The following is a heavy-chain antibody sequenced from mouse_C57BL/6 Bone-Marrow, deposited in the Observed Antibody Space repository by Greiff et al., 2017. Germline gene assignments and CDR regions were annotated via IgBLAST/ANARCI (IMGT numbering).Heavy chain of an antibody. CDR2: IWSDGST. Sequence: VKLVESGPGLVAPSQSLSITCTVSGSSLTSYGVHWVRQPPGKGLEWLVVIWSDGSTTYNSALKSRLSISKDNSKSQVFLKMNSLQTDDTAMYYCARHFITTAVVGMDYWGQGTSVTVSS. CDR1: GSSLTSYG. J-gene: IGHJ4*01. CDR3: ARHFITTAVVGMDY. D-gene: IGHD1-1*01. V-gene: IGHV2-6-1*01.